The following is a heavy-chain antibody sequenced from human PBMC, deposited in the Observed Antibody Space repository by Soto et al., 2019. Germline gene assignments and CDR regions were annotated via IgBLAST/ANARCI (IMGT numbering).Heavy chain of an antibody. CDR2: ITSNAHGGTT. V-gene: IGHV3-15*01. CDR1: GFIFENSW. CDR3: ARKPYFEY. J-gene: IGHJ4*02. Sequence: EVRLVESGGGFVKPAGSLRLSCAASGFIFENSWMSWVRQAPGKGLEWVGRITSNAHGGTTDYPAFVHGRFTISRDDSRDTLYLQMHGLTTEDTGIYYCARKPYFEYWGQGTLVTVSS. D-gene: IGHD2-21*01.